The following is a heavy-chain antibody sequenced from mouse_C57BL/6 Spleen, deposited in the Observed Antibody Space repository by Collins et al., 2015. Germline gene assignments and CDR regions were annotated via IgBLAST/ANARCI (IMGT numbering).Heavy chain of an antibody. CDR1: GYSITVVL. CDR3: AWGMITTAMDY. D-gene: IGHD2-4*01. CDR2: ISYDGSN. V-gene: IGHV3-6*02. J-gene: IGHJ4*01. Sequence: DVQLQESGPGLVKPSQSLSLTCSVTGYSITVVLLELDPAVSRNKLEWMGYISYDGSNDCNPSLKNRISITRDTSKNQFFLKLNSVTTEDTATYYCAWGMITTAMDYCGQGTSVTVSS.